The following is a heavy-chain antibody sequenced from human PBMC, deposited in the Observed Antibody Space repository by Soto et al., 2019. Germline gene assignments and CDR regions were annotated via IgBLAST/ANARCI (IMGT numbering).Heavy chain of an antibody. D-gene: IGHD3-10*01. V-gene: IGHV1-18*01. J-gene: IGHJ4*02. CDR2: ISAYNGNT. Sequence: QVQLVQSGAEVKKPGASVKVSCKASGYTFTSYGISWVRQAPGQGLEWMGWISAYNGNTNYAQKFQGRVTMTTDTSTSTAYMELRSLGSDDTALCYCASGWFGEFVYQFDYWGQGTLVTVSS. CDR3: ASGWFGEFVYQFDY. CDR1: GYTFTSYG.